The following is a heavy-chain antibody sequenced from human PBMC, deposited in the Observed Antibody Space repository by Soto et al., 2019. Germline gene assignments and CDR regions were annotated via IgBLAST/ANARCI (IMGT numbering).Heavy chain of an antibody. CDR2: IYYSGST. Sequence: SETLSLTCTVSGGSISSSSYYWGWIRQPPGKGLEWIGSIYYSGSTHYNPSLKSRVTISVDTSKNQFSLKLSSVTAADTAVYYCARQYSSSWYRTFWMTTPFDYWGQGTLVTVSS. D-gene: IGHD6-13*01. CDR1: GGSISSSSYY. V-gene: IGHV4-39*01. J-gene: IGHJ4*02. CDR3: ARQYSSSWYRTFWMTTPFDY.